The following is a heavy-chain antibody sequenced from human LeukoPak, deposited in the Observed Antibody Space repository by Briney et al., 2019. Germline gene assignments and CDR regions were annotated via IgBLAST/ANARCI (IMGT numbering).Heavy chain of an antibody. Sequence: SETLSLTCTVSGGSISIGHYYWSWIRQPPGKGLEWIGEINHSGSTNYNPSLKSRVTISVDTSKNQFSLKLSSVTAADTAVYYCARTIFGVVITAGHYYYYMDVWGKGTTVTVSS. CDR3: ARTIFGVVITAGHYYYYMDV. V-gene: IGHV4-34*01. D-gene: IGHD3-3*01. J-gene: IGHJ6*03. CDR2: INHSGST. CDR1: GGSISIGHYY.